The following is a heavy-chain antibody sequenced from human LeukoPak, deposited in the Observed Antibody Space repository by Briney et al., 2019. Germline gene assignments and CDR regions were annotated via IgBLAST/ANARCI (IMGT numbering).Heavy chain of an antibody. CDR2: IYTSGST. Sequence: SETLSLTCAVYGESLSGYYWSWIRRPPGKGLEWIGYIYTSGSTNYNPSLKSRVTISVDTSKNQFSLKLSSVTAADTAVYYCARLGCSGGSCYGRYYYYMDVWGKGTTVTVSS. CDR3: ARLGCSGGSCYGRYYYYMDV. D-gene: IGHD2-15*01. V-gene: IGHV4-4*09. CDR1: GESLSGYY. J-gene: IGHJ6*03.